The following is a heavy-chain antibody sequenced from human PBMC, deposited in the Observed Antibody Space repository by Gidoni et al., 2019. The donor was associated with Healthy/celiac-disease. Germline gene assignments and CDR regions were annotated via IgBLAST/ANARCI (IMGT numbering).Heavy chain of an antibody. CDR1: GFTFSSYS. D-gene: IGHD6-6*01. CDR2: ISSSSSTI. Sequence: EVQLVESGGGLVQPGGSLRLSCAASGFTFSSYSMNWVRQAPGKGLEWVSYISSSSSTIYYADSVKGRFTISRDNAKNSLYLQMNSLRDEDTAVYYCARDPYSSSRGYYYYYGMDVWGQGTTVTVSS. J-gene: IGHJ6*02. CDR3: ARDPYSSSRGYYYYYGMDV. V-gene: IGHV3-48*02.